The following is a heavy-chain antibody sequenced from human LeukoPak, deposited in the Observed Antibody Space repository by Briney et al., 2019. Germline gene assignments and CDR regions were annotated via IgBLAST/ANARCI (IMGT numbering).Heavy chain of an antibody. D-gene: IGHD5-12*01. Sequence: GGSLRLSCAASGFAFSRYAMSRVRQAPGKGLEWVSGISGSGGSTDYADSVKGRLTISRDNSKNTVHLQMNSLRAEDTAVYYCARVYSGYDFVDYWGQGTLVTVSS. V-gene: IGHV3-23*01. CDR1: GFAFSRYA. CDR3: ARVYSGYDFVDY. CDR2: ISGSGGST. J-gene: IGHJ4*02.